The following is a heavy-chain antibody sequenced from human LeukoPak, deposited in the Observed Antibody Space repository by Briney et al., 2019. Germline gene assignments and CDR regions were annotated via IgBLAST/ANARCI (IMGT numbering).Heavy chain of an antibody. J-gene: IGHJ4*02. CDR3: ARDPGSGYPGGHCPFDY. Sequence: ASVKVSCKASGYTFTSYGSSWVRQAPGQGLEGMGWISAYNGNTNYAQKLQVRVTMTTDTSTSTVYMELRSLRSDDTAVYYCARDPGSGYPGGHCPFDYWGQGTLVTVSS. CDR1: GYTFTSYG. V-gene: IGHV1-18*01. CDR2: ISAYNGNT. D-gene: IGHD2-21*02.